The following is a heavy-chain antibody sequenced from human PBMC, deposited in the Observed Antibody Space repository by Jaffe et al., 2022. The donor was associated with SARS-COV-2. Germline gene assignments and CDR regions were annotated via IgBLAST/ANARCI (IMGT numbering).Heavy chain of an antibody. CDR3: ARRGNEEGYYYYYYGMDV. V-gene: IGHV3-30*03. J-gene: IGHJ6*02. D-gene: IGHD1-1*01. CDR1: GFTFSSYG. CDR2: ISYDGSNK. Sequence: QVQLVESGGGVVQPGRSLRLSCAASGFTFSSYGMHWVRQAPGKGLEWVAVISYDGSNKYYADSVKGRFTISRDNSKNTLYLQMNSLRAEDTAVYYCARRGNEEGYYYYYYGMDVWGQGTTVTVSS.